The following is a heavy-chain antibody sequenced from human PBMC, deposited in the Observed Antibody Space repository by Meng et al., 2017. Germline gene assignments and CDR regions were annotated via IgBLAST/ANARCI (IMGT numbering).Heavy chain of an antibody. CDR2: IYSGGST. CDR1: GFTVSSNY. CDR3: ARGGSYYAY. Sequence: GRLGVLVEALMQPGVSLCLSCAASGFTVSSNYMSWVRQAPGKGLEGVSVIYSGGSTYYADSVKGRFTISRDNSKNTLYLQMNSLRAEDTAVYYCARGGSYYAYWGQGTLVTVSS. J-gene: IGHJ4*02. D-gene: IGHD1-26*01. V-gene: IGHV3-53*01.